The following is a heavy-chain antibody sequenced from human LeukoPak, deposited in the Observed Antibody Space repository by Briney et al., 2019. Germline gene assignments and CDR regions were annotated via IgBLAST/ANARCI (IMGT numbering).Heavy chain of an antibody. CDR3: ARDLAGQYCSSTTYCTFIRHTYFDY. D-gene: IGHD2-2*02. V-gene: IGHV1-2*02. J-gene: IGHJ4*02. CDR1: GYTFSGYY. CDR2: INPNSGDT. Sequence: GASVKVSCKASGYTFSGYYMHWMRQAPGQGLEWMGWINPNSGDTNFAQKFQGRVTMTRDTSITTAYMELTSLRSDDTAVYYCARDLAGQYCSSTTYCTFIRHTYFDYWGQGTLVTVSS.